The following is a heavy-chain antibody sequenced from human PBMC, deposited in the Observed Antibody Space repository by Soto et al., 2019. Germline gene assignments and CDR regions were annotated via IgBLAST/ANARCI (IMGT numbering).Heavy chain of an antibody. D-gene: IGHD1-20*01. CDR2: ISGGGVST. CDR1: GFTFSKYA. J-gene: IGHJ6*02. V-gene: IGHV3-23*01. CDR3: AKDPVSTPYYYGLDV. Sequence: EVPLLESGGGLVQPGGSLRLSCAASGFTFSKYAMSWVRQAPGKGLEWVSAISGGGVSTYYADSVKGRFTISRDNSQNTLNLQMNSLRAEDTAVYYCAKDPVSTPYYYGLDVWGQGTTVTVSS.